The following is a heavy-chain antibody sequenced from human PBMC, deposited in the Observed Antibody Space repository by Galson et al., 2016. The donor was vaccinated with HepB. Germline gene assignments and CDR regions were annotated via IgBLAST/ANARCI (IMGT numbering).Heavy chain of an antibody. J-gene: IGHJ4*02. CDR3: AKNDILTGYSAFDY. V-gene: IGHV3-48*01. D-gene: IGHD3-9*01. CDR1: GFTFSTYS. CDR2: IDGIGTTI. Sequence: SLRLSCAASGFTFSTYSMNWVRQAPGKGLEWVSYIDGIGTTIYFADSVKGRFTISRDNGKNSLFLQMNSLRAEDTAVYYCAKNDILTGYSAFDYWGQGTLVTVSS.